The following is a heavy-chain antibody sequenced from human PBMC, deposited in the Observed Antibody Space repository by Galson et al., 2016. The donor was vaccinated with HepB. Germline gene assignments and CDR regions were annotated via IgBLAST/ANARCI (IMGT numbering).Heavy chain of an antibody. CDR2: VKEDGSVK. D-gene: IGHD2-2*01. Sequence: SLRLSCAGSGFSFSPYWMSWVRQAPGKGLEWVANVKEDGSVKYYVDSVKGRFTISRDNAKNSLYLQMNTLRAEDTAVYYCARDRGYCNSGRCYARSHYYYGMDVWGQGTTVTVSS. CDR1: GFSFSPYW. CDR3: ARDRGYCNSGRCYARSHYYYGMDV. V-gene: IGHV3-7*01. J-gene: IGHJ6*02.